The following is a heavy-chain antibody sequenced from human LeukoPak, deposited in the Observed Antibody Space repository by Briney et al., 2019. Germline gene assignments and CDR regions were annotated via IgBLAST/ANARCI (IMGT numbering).Heavy chain of an antibody. CDR3: ARGVQDYVWGSYRINWFDP. CDR1: GGSISSYY. Sequence: PSETLSLTCTVSGGSISSYYWSWIRQPPGKGLEWIGYIYYSGSTNYNPSLKSRVTISVDTSKNQFSLKLSSVTAADTAVYYCARGVQDYVWGSYRINWFDPWGQGTLVTVSS. CDR2: IYYSGST. V-gene: IGHV4-59*01. J-gene: IGHJ5*02. D-gene: IGHD3-16*02.